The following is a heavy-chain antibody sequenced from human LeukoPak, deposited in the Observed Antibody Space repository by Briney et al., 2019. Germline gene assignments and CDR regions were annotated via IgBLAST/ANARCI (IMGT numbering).Heavy chain of an antibody. CDR1: GVSISSSNSY. CDR3: ARVVEFSNYWFDP. CDR2: IYTSGST. Sequence: SETLSLTCTVSGVSISSSNSYWGWIRQPPGKGLEWIGSIYTSGSTNYNPSLKSRVTMSVDTSKNQFSLKLSSVTAADTAVYYCARVVEFSNYWFDPWGHGTLVTVSS. D-gene: IGHD1-26*01. V-gene: IGHV4-39*07. J-gene: IGHJ5*02.